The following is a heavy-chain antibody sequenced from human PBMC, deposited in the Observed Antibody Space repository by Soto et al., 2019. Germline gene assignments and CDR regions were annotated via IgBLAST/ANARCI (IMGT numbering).Heavy chain of an antibody. CDR1: GGSVESSSC. J-gene: IGHJ6*02. Sequence: SETLSLTCAVSGGSVESSSCWSWVRQAPGKGLEWIGEIYHSGTFNYNPSLASRVSVSVDKSTNQFSLNLNSVTATDTAVYYCVRSVPAATWAYNGMDVWGQGTTVTVSS. CDR3: VRSVPAATWAYNGMDV. V-gene: IGHV4-4*02. CDR2: IYHSGTF. D-gene: IGHD2-15*01.